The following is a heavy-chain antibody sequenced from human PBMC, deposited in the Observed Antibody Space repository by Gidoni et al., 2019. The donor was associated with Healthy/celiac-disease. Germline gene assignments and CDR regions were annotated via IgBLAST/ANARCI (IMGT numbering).Heavy chain of an antibody. J-gene: IGHJ4*02. D-gene: IGHD6-19*01. CDR2: ISYDGSNK. V-gene: IGHV3-30*18. CDR3: AKPSSGWYAGWAEAFDY. Sequence: QAPGKGLEWVAVISYDGSNKYYADSVKGRFTISRDNSKNTLYLQMNSLRAEDTAVYYCAKPSSGWYAGWAEAFDYWGQGTLVTVSS.